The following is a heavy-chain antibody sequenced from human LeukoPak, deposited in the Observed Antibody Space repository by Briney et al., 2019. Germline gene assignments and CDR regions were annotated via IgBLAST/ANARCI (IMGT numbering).Heavy chain of an antibody. CDR3: ARARYVNSFYAFDI. CDR2: LSKSGNT. Sequence: SETLSLTCTVSGGSISSYYWGWIRLPPGKGLEWIGYLSKSGNTNYSPSLKSRVTIFGDTSKNHFFLKLSSVTAADTAVYYCARARYVNSFYAFDIWGQGTLVTVSS. CDR1: GGSISSYY. J-gene: IGHJ3*02. V-gene: IGHV4-59*01. D-gene: IGHD3-9*01.